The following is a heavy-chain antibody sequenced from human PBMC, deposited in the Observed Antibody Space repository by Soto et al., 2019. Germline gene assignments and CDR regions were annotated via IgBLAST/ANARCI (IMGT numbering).Heavy chain of an antibody. Sequence: SETMSLTCAVYGGSFSGYYWSWIRQPPGKGLEWIGEINHSGSTNYNPSLKSRVTISVDTSKNQFSLKLSSVTAADTAVYYCARGYCSSTSCWGTWFDPWGQGTLVTVSS. D-gene: IGHD2-2*01. J-gene: IGHJ5*02. CDR1: GGSFSGYY. V-gene: IGHV4-34*01. CDR2: INHSGST. CDR3: ARGYCSSTSCWGTWFDP.